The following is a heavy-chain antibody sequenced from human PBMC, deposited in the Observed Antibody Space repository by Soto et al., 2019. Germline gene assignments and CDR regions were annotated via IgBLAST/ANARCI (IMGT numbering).Heavy chain of an antibody. Sequence: QVQLQESGPGLVKPSQTLSLTCTVSGYSISNGGYYWSWIRQRPGEGLEWLGYIYYSGSTYYNPSLKSRPSISVDTSKNQFSLKVHSVTAADTAVYYCARTTDAFDIWGQGTMVTVSS. D-gene: IGHD1-1*01. CDR1: GYSISNGGYY. V-gene: IGHV4-31*03. CDR2: IYYSGST. J-gene: IGHJ3*02. CDR3: ARTTDAFDI.